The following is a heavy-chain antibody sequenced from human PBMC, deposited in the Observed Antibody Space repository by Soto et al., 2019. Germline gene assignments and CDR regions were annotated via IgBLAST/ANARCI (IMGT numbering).Heavy chain of an antibody. D-gene: IGHD4-17*01. CDR3: ARVYGDYDNWFDP. J-gene: IGHJ5*02. V-gene: IGHV4-30-4*01. CDR2: IYYSGST. Sequence: QVQLQESGPGLVKPSQTLSLTCTVSGGSISSGDYYWSWIRQPPGKGLEWIGYIYYSGSTYYNPSLKSRVTIAVDTSKNKFSLKLSSVTAADTAVYYCARVYGDYDNWFDPWGQGTLVTVSS. CDR1: GGSISSGDYY.